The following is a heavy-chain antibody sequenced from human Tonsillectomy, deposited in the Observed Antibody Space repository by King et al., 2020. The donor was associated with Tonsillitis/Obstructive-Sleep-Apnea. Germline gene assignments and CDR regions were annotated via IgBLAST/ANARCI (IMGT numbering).Heavy chain of an antibody. CDR1: GFTFSTYW. J-gene: IGHJ6*03. CDR2: INSDGSST. Sequence: VQLVESGGGLVQPGGSLRLSCAASGFTFSTYWMHWVRQAPGKGLVWVSRINSDGSSTNYADSVKGRFTISRDNAKNTLYLQMNSLRVEDTAVYYCARGRDSGSYYANYYMDVWGKGTTVTVSS. D-gene: IGHD1-26*01. V-gene: IGHV3-74*01. CDR3: ARGRDSGSYYANYYMDV.